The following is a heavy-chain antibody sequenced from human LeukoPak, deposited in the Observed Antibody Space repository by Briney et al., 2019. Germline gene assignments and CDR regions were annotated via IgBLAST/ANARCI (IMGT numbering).Heavy chain of an antibody. D-gene: IGHD6-13*01. CDR3: ASISSSPYYFDY. V-gene: IGHV3-53*01. CDR2: IYSAGRK. J-gene: IGHJ4*02. Sequence: GGSLSLSCAASGFTVSSNYMSWVRQAPGKGLEWVSVIYSAGRKYYADSVKGRFTISRDNSKNTLYLHMNSLRAEDTAVYYCASISSSPYYFDYWGQGTLVTVSS. CDR1: GFTVSSNY.